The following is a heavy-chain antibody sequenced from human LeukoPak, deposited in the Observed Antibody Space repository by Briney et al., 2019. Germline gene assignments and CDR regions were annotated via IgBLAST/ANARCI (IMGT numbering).Heavy chain of an antibody. CDR1: GFTFSSLW. D-gene: IGHD4-17*01. Sequence: GGSLRLSCAASGFTFSSLWMHWVRQAPGKGLEWVSAISGSGGSTYYADSVKGRFTISRDNSKNTLYLQMNSLRAEDTAVYYCAKDYGDYGYWGQGTLVTVSS. CDR3: AKDYGDYGY. V-gene: IGHV3-23*01. J-gene: IGHJ4*02. CDR2: ISGSGGST.